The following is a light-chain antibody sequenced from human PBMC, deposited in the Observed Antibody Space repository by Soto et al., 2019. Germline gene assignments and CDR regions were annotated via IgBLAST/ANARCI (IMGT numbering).Light chain of an antibody. CDR3: SSYSISTAYL. Sequence: QSVLTQPASVSGSPGQSITISCTGTSSDVGGYDYVSWYQLYPGKAPKLIIFEVSNRPSGVSYRVSGSKSGNTASLTISGLQAEEEADYFCSSYSISTAYLFGTGTKLTVL. V-gene: IGLV2-14*01. J-gene: IGLJ1*01. CDR1: SSDVGGYDY. CDR2: EVS.